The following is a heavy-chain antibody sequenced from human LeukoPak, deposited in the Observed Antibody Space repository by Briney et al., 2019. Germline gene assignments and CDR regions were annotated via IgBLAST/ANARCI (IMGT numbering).Heavy chain of an antibody. V-gene: IGHV4-38-2*02. CDR1: GYSISSGYY. D-gene: IGHD6-13*01. CDR2: IYHSGST. CDR3: ARGPSLAAAVNPRSGYYYYMDV. Sequence: SETLSLTCTVSGYSISSGYYWGWIRQPPGQGLEWIGSIYHSGSTYYNPSLTSRVTISVDTSKNQFSLKLSSVTAADTAVYYCARGPSLAAAVNPRSGYYYYMDVWGKGTTVTVSS. J-gene: IGHJ6*03.